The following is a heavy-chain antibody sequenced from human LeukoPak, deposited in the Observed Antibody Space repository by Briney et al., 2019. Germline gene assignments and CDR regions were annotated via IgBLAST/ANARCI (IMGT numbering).Heavy chain of an antibody. Sequence: SETLSLTCAVSGGSISSGGYSWSWIRQPPGKGLEWIGYIYHSGSTYYNPSLKSRVTISVDRSKNQFSLKLSSVTAADTAVYYCARGLQYSYGQLARWGQGTLVTVSS. CDR2: IYHSGST. D-gene: IGHD5-18*01. CDR1: GGSISSGGYS. V-gene: IGHV4-30-2*01. J-gene: IGHJ4*02. CDR3: ARGLQYSYGQLAR.